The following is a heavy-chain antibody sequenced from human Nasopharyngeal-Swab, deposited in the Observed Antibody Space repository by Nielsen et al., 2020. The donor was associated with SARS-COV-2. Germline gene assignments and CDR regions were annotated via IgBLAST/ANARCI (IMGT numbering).Heavy chain of an antibody. Sequence: ASVKVSCKTSGYTFTDYYIHWVRQVPGQGLEWVGCINPYSCDTKYAQKFQGRVTVTRDTSRSTAYIELSRLRSDDTAVYYCARDYYDNYDSDYWGQGTLVTVSS. D-gene: IGHD3-22*01. CDR1: GYTFTDYY. J-gene: IGHJ4*02. CDR3: ARDYYDNYDSDY. CDR2: INPYSCDT. V-gene: IGHV1-2*02.